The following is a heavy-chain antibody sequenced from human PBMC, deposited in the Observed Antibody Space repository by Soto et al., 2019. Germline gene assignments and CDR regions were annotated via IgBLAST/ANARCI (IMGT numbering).Heavy chain of an antibody. CDR1: GYTFTSYG. CDR3: ARISSSPAKEGDYYYYYMDV. CDR2: ISAYNGNT. V-gene: IGHV1-18*01. Sequence: ASVKVSCKASGYTFTSYGISWVRQAPGQGLEWMGWISAYNGNTNYAQKLQGRVTMTTDTSTSTAYMELRSLRSDDTAVYYCARISSSPAKEGDYYYYYMDVWGKGPTVTVSS. J-gene: IGHJ6*03. D-gene: IGHD6-6*01.